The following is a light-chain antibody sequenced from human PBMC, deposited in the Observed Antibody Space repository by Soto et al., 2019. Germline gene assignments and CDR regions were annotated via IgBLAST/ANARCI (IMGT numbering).Light chain of an antibody. CDR2: HVS. J-gene: IGLJ1*01. CDR1: SSDVGTYNY. CDR3: YAYTCKSTSV. Sequence: QSVLPQPASVSGSPGQSVTISCTGTSSDVGTYNYVSWYQQHPAKVPKLMIYHVSNRPSGVSDRFSGSKSGNTASLTISGLQAEDEADYYCYAYTCKSTSVFGTGTKVTVL. V-gene: IGLV2-14*01.